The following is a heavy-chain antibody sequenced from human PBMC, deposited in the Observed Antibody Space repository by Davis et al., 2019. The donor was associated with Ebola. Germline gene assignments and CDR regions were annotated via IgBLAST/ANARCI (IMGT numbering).Heavy chain of an antibody. CDR2: ISSSSSTI. CDR3: ARDWAGLYGSGSYVDY. CDR1: GFTFSSYS. V-gene: IGHV3-48*02. Sequence: PGGSLRLSCAASGFTFSSYSMNWVRQAPGKGLEWVSYISSSSSTIYYADSVKGRFTISRDNAKNSLYLQMNSLRDEDTAVYYCARDWAGLYGSGSYVDYWGQGTLVTVSS. J-gene: IGHJ4*02. D-gene: IGHD3-10*01.